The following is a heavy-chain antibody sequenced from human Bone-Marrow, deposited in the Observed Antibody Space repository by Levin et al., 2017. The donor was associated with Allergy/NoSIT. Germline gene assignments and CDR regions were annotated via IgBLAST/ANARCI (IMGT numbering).Heavy chain of an antibody. J-gene: IGHJ6*03. CDR1: GGSISSGRYY. Sequence: SETLSLTCSVSGGSISSGRYYFTWVRQSAGKGLEWIGRIYTTGSTNYNPSLESRVPISLYTFKKEVYLTLSSVTAADTAVYYCARDRLASLYYYSMDVWGRGTTVIVSS. CDR3: ARDRLASLYYYSMDV. CDR2: IYTTGST. V-gene: IGHV4-61*02.